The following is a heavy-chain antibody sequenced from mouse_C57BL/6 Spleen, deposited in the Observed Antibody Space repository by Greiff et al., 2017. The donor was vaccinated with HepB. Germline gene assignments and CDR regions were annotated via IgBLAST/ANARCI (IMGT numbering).Heavy chain of an antibody. J-gene: IGHJ3*01. CDR2: ISYDGSN. CDR3: ARGRQLRAWFAY. Sequence: EVKLQESGPGLVKPSQSLSLTCSVTGYSITSGYYWNWVRQFPGNKLEWMGYISYDGSNNYNQSLKNRIAITRDTAKNQFFLKLNSVTTEDTATYDCARGRQLRAWFAYWGQGTLVTVSA. D-gene: IGHD3-2*02. CDR1: GYSITSGYY. V-gene: IGHV3-6*01.